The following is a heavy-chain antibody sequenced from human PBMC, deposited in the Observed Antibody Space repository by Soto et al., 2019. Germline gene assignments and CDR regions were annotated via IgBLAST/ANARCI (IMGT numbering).Heavy chain of an antibody. D-gene: IGHD1-1*01. CDR3: VRASTTSGPNWFDT. CDR1: GGSINSGRSS. CDR2: IYHSGST. Sequence: SETLSLTCSVSGGSINSGRSSWNWIRQSPGKGLEWIAYIYHSGSTYYNPSLKSRVTISVDRSENQFSLKLTSVTAADTAVYYCVRASTTSGPNWFDTWGPGILVTSPQ. V-gene: IGHV4-30-2*06. J-gene: IGHJ5*02.